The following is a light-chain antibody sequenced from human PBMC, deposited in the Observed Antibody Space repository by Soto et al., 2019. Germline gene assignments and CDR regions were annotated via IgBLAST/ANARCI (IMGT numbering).Light chain of an antibody. J-gene: IGKJ1*01. CDR1: QSVSSSY. V-gene: IGKV3-15*01. CDR2: DGS. CDR3: QQYNNWPRT. Sequence: EIVLLQSPATLSLSPGARETLSGRASQSVSSSYLAWYQQKPSQAPRLLIYDGSSRATDIPTRFSGSGSGTEFTLTISSLQSEDFAVYYCQQYNNWPRTVGQGTKVDNK.